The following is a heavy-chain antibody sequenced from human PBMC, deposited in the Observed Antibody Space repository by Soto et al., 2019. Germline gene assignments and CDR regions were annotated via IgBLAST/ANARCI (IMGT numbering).Heavy chain of an antibody. CDR2: ISGSGGST. CDR1: GFTFSSYA. CDR3: AKVSEHIVVVPAAIAAFDI. Sequence: VQLLESGGGLVQPGGSLRLSCAASGFTFSSYAMSWVRQAPGKGLEWVSAISGSGGSTYYADSVKGRFTISRDNSKNTLYLQMNSLRAEDTAVYYCAKVSEHIVVVPAAIAAFDIWGQGTMVTVSS. V-gene: IGHV3-23*01. D-gene: IGHD2-2*01. J-gene: IGHJ3*02.